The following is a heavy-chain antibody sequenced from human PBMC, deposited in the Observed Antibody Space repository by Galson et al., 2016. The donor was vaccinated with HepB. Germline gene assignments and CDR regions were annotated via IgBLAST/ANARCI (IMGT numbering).Heavy chain of an antibody. V-gene: IGHV3-74*01. CDR1: GITFSRYW. CDR3: ASGYFYTYLGDY. CDR2: INPDGGSA. J-gene: IGHJ4*02. Sequence: SLRLSCAASGITFSRYWMHWVRQAPGKGLVWVSRINPDGGSANYADSVKGRFTISRDNAKNMLYLQMNSLRAEDTAVYFCASGYFYTYLGDYWGQGTLVIVSS. D-gene: IGHD2-15*01.